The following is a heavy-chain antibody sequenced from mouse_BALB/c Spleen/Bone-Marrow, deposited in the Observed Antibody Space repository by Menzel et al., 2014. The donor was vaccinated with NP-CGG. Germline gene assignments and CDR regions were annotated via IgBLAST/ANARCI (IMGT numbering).Heavy chain of an antibody. D-gene: IGHD1-2*01. CDR3: ARVVTTATLYWYFDV. J-gene: IGHJ1*01. CDR1: GFTFSDYY. V-gene: IGHV5-4*02. CDR2: ISDGGSYT. Sequence: EVKLMESGGGLVKPGGSLKLSCAASGFTFSDYYMYWVRQTPEKRLEWVATISDGGSYTYYPDSVKGRFTISRDNAKNNLYLQMSSLKSEGTAMYYCARVVTTATLYWYFDVWGAGTTVTVSS.